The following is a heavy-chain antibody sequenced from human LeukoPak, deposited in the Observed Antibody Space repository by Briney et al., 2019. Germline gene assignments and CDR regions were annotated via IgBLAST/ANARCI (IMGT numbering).Heavy chain of an antibody. CDR1: GYTFTSYY. V-gene: IGHV1-46*01. J-gene: IGHJ4*02. D-gene: IGHD3-22*01. CDR2: INPSGGST. CDR3: AKDLGGYYDSSGYSPAIDY. Sequence: ASVKVSCKASGYTFTSYYMHWVRQAPGQGLEWMGIINPSGGSTSYAQKFQGRVTMTRDTSTSTVYMELSSLRSEDTAVYYCAKDLGGYYDSSGYSPAIDYWGQGTLVTVSS.